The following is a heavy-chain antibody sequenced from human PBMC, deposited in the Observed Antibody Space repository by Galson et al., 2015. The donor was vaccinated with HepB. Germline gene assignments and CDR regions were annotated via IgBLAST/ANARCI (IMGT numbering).Heavy chain of an antibody. J-gene: IGHJ2*01. D-gene: IGHD3-10*01. V-gene: IGHV3-48*02. CDR2: ISSGSSEI. Sequence: SLRLSCAASGFTFSSYSMHWVRQAPGKGLEWVSFISSGSSEIYYADSVKGRFTVSRDNAKNSLSLQMNGLRDEDTAVYYCARVYFGSGSSSAYWYFDLWGRGALVTVSS. CDR3: ARVYFGSGSSSAYWYFDL. CDR1: GFTFSSYS.